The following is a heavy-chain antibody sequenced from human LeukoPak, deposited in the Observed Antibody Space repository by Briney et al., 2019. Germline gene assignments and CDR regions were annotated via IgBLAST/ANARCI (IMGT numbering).Heavy chain of an antibody. CDR2: IRQDGGEK. V-gene: IGHV3-7*01. J-gene: IGHJ4*01. Sequence: GSLRLSCAVSGFTFTDYWMNWVRQAPGKGLEWVASIRQDGGEKSYVDSVKGRFTISRDNTKSSLYLQINSLRAEDTAVYYCARDGTAAGLYFDLWGQGTLVTVSS. D-gene: IGHD6-13*01. CDR1: GFTFTDYW. CDR3: ARDGTAAGLYFDL.